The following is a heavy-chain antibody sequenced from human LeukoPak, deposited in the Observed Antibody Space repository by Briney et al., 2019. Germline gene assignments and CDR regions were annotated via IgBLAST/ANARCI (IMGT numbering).Heavy chain of an antibody. J-gene: IGHJ4*02. Sequence: PGGSLRLSCAASGFTFDDYAMHWVRQAPGKGLEWVSGISWNSGSIGYADSVKGRFTISRDNAKNSLYLQMNSLRAEDTALYYCAKDIRGSGRAAFDYWGQGTLVTVSS. CDR3: AKDIRGSGRAAFDY. D-gene: IGHD6-19*01. V-gene: IGHV3-9*01. CDR1: GFTFDDYA. CDR2: ISWNSGSI.